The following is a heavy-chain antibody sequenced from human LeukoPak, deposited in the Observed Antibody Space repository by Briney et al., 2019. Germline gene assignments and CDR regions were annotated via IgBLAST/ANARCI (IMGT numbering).Heavy chain of an antibody. CDR2: IRYDGNNK. Sequence: GGSLRLSCAASGFTFSGYGMHWVRQTPGKGLEGVAFIRYDGNNKYYADSVKGRFTISRDNSKNTLYLQMNSLRPEDTAVYYCAKDREVSWYGSLDYWGQGALVTVSS. D-gene: IGHD6-13*01. CDR1: GFTFSGYG. J-gene: IGHJ4*02. CDR3: AKDREVSWYGSLDY. V-gene: IGHV3-30*02.